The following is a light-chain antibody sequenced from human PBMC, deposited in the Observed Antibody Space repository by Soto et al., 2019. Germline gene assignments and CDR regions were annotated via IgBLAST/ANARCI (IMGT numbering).Light chain of an antibody. V-gene: IGKV1-39*01. Sequence: DIPMTQSPSSLSASVGDRVTITCRASQSISAYLNWYQQSPGKAPKLLMYAASTLQSGVPSRFSGSGSGTEFSLTISSLQPEDFATYYCQQTYTTPWTFGHGTKVEI. J-gene: IGKJ1*01. CDR2: AAS. CDR1: QSISAY. CDR3: QQTYTTPWT.